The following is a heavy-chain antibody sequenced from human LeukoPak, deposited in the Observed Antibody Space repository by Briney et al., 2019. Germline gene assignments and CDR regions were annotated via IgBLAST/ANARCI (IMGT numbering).Heavy chain of an antibody. V-gene: IGHV3-23*01. CDR1: GFTFSSYA. D-gene: IGHD6-13*01. CDR3: ADQAVGGSGWYLFGS. CDR2: ISSGGSST. J-gene: IGHJ4*02. Sequence: GGSLRLSCAASGFTFSSYAMNWVRQAPGKGLEWVSYISSGGSSTYYADSVKGRFTISRDNSKNTLYLQMNSLRVEDTAVYYCADQAVGGSGWYLFGSWGQGTLVTVSS.